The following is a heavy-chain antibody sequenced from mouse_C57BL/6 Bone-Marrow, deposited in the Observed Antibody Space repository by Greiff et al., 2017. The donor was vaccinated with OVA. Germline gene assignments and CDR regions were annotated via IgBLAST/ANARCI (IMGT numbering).Heavy chain of an antibody. D-gene: IGHD2-3*01. Sequence: EVKLVESGAELVRPGASVKLSCTASGFNIKDDYMHWVKQRPEQGLEWIGWIDPENGDTEYASKFQGKATITADTSSNTAYLQLSSLTSEDSAVYYCTTLYDGYYVIFAYWGQGTLVTVSA. CDR3: TTLYDGYYVIFAY. CDR1: GFNIKDDY. CDR2: IDPENGDT. V-gene: IGHV14-4*01. J-gene: IGHJ3*01.